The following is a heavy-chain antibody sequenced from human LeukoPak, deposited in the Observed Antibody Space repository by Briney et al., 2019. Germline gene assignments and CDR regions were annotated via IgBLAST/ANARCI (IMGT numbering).Heavy chain of an antibody. CDR3: AKAPAGSYLYYFDY. J-gene: IGHJ4*02. CDR1: GFTFDDYT. D-gene: IGHD1-26*01. V-gene: IGHV3-43*01. CDR2: ISWDGGST. Sequence: GGSLRLSCAVSGFTFDDYTMHWVRQAPGKGLEWVSLISWDGGSTYYADSVKGRFTISRDNSKNSLYLQMNSLRTEDTALYYCAKAPAGSYLYYFDYWGQGTLVTVSS.